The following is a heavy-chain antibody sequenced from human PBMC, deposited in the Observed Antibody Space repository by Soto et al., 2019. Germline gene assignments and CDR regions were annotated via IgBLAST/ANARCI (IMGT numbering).Heavy chain of an antibody. D-gene: IGHD3-16*01. CDR1: GGSISSGDYY. J-gene: IGHJ5*02. V-gene: IGHV4-30-4*01. Sequence: SETLSLTCTVSGGSISSGDYYWSWIRQSPGKGLEWIGYIFYIGSTYYNPSLNSRVTISVDTSKNQFSLKLSSVTAADTAVYYCARVGGINWFDPWGQGTLVTVS. CDR2: IFYIGST. CDR3: ARVGGINWFDP.